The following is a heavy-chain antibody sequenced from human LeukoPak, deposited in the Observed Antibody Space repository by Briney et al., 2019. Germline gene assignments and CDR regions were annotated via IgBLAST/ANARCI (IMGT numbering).Heavy chain of an antibody. CDR2: ISGSGGST. V-gene: IGHV3-23*01. CDR3: VKGIRREPTDFDY. Sequence: SGGSLRLSCAASGFTFSSYAMSWVRQAPGKGLEWVSAISGSGGSTYYADSVKGRFTISRDNSKNTLYLQMNSLRAEDTAVYYCVKGIRREPTDFDYWGQETLVTVSS. D-gene: IGHD1-26*01. CDR1: GFTFSSYA. J-gene: IGHJ4*02.